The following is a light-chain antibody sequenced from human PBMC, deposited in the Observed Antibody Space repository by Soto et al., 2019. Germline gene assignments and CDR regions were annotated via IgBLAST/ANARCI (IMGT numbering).Light chain of an antibody. Sequence: SSELTQPPSVSVSPGQTASITCSGDELGDKHASWYQQKPGQSPVSVIYGNNKRPSGIPERFSGSNSGSTATLTISGTQTMDEADYYCQAWDSTTAGFGGGTKLTVL. V-gene: IGLV3-1*01. J-gene: IGLJ2*01. CDR1: ELGDKH. CDR3: QAWDSTTAG. CDR2: GNN.